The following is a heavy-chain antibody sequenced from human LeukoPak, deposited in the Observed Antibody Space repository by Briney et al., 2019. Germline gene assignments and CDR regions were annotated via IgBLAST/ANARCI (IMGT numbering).Heavy chain of an antibody. V-gene: IGHV1-2*02. CDR3: ARDQGSSGWYFQH. CDR2: INPNSGGT. Sequence: ASVKVSCKASGYTFIGYYMHWVRQAPGQGLEWMGWINPNSGGTNYAQKFQGRVTMTRDTSISTAYMELSRLRSDDTAVYYCARDQGSSGWYFQHWGQGTLVTVSS. J-gene: IGHJ1*01. CDR1: GYTFIGYY. D-gene: IGHD6-19*01.